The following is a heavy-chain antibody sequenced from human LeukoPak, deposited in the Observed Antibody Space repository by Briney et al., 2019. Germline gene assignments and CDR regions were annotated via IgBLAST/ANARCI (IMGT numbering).Heavy chain of an antibody. CDR3: ATLDIIIAGY. D-gene: IGHD2/OR15-2a*01. Sequence: PGGSLRLSRAASGLIFSGYEMNWVRQAPGKGLELVSYISSTGDTIYYADSVKGRFTISRDNARNSLYLQMNSLRVEDTAVYYCATLDIIIAGYWGQGILLTVSS. CDR2: ISSTGDTI. V-gene: IGHV3-48*03. CDR1: GLIFSGYE. J-gene: IGHJ4*02.